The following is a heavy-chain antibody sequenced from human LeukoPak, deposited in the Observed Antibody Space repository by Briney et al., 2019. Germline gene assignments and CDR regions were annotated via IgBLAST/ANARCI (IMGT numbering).Heavy chain of an antibody. J-gene: IGHJ3*02. CDR2: KYYDGST. CDR3: AGGRWFPDAFDI. D-gene: IGHD4-23*01. V-gene: IGHV4-59*03. Sequence: SETLSLTCTVSGGPISRYYWSWIRQPPGKGLEWIGYKYYDGSTNYNPSLKSRVTTSVDTSKNQFSLKVTFVTAADTAVYYCAGGRWFPDAFDIWGQGTMVTVSS. CDR1: GGPISRYY.